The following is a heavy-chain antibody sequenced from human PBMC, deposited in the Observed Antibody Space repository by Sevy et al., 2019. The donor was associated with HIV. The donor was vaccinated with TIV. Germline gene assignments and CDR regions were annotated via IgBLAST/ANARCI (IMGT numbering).Heavy chain of an antibody. D-gene: IGHD1-1*01. J-gene: IGHJ4*02. V-gene: IGHV3-23*01. CDR3: EAITTAGRDY. CDR2: ISGSGGYT. CDR1: GFIFNSYV. Sequence: QLGGPLRLSCAASGFIFNSYVMSWVRQAPGKGLEWVSSISGSGGYTYYADSVKGRFTISRDNSNNMLYLQMNSLRAEDTAVYYCEAITTAGRDYWGQGTLVTVSS.